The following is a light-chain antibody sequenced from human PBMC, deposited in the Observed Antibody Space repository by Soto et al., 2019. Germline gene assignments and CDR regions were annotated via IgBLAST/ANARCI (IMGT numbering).Light chain of an antibody. Sequence: DIVLTQSPGTLSLSPGERATLSCRSSQSVSNNYLAWYQQKPGQAPRLFIYDASTRPTGIPARFTGSGSGTDFNLTISSLQPEDFAVYYCQQCSSWPPITLGRGTKVDIK. J-gene: IGKJ4*01. V-gene: IGKV3-11*01. CDR2: DAS. CDR1: QSVSNNY. CDR3: QQCSSWPPIT.